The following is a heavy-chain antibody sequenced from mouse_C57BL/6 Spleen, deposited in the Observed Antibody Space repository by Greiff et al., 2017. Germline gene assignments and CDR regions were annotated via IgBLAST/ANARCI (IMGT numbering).Heavy chain of an antibody. CDR1: GYSITSGYY. CDR3: ARARGTEGFAY. CDR2: ISYDGSN. D-gene: IGHD3-3*01. V-gene: IGHV3-6*01. J-gene: IGHJ3*01. Sequence: DVKLVESGPGLVKPSQSLSLTCSVTGYSITSGYYWNWIRQFPGNKLEWMGYISYDGSNNYNPSLKNRISITRDTSKNQFFLKLNSVTTEDTATYYCARARGTEGFAYWGQGTLVTVSA.